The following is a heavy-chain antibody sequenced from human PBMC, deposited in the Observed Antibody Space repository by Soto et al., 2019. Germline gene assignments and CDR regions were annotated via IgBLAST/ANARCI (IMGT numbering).Heavy chain of an antibody. V-gene: IGHV1-69*01. CDR3: ARDGAWLQPRNDFDY. D-gene: IGHD5-12*01. CDR1: GGSCKNYA. J-gene: IGHJ4*02. Sequence: QVQLVQSGAEVKKPRSSVKVSCKASGGSCKNYAITWGRQAPGQGLEWVGGIIPIFGTANYAQGFQGRLTITADESTSAAYMELSSLRSEETAVYYCARDGAWLQPRNDFDYWGQGNVVTVSS. CDR2: IIPIFGTA.